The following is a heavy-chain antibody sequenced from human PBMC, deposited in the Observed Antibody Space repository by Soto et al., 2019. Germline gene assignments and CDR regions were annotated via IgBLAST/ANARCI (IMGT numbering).Heavy chain of an antibody. CDR2: ISSSGSTI. CDR3: ARGMVRGLFDY. D-gene: IGHD3-10*01. V-gene: IGHV3-11*01. Sequence: GGSLRLSCAAPGFTFSDYYMSWIRQAPGKGLEWVSYISSSGSTIYYADSVKGRFTISRDNAKNSLYLQMNSLRSEDTAVYYCARGMVRGLFDYWGQGTLVTVSS. CDR1: GFTFSDYY. J-gene: IGHJ4*02.